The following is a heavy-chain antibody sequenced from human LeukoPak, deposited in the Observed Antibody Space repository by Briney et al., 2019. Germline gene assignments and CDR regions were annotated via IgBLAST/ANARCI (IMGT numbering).Heavy chain of an antibody. CDR2: INHSGST. D-gene: IGHD1/OR15-1a*01. V-gene: IGHV4-34*01. CDR1: GGSFSGYY. J-gene: IGHJ3*01. Sequence: SETLSLTCAVYGGSFSGYYWSWIRQPPGKGLEWIGEINHSGSTNYNPSLKSRVTISVDTSKNQFFLKLNSVTAADTAVYYCARGVYNWNIDVFDFWGQGTMVTVSS. CDR3: ARGVYNWNIDVFDF.